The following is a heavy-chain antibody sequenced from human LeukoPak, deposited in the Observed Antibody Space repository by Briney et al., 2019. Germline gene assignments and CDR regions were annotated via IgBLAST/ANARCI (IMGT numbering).Heavy chain of an antibody. CDR2: INPSGGST. CDR1: GYTFTSYY. Sequence: VASVKVSCKASGYTFTSYYIHWVRQAPGQGLKWMGRINPSGGSTGYAQKFQGRVTMTRDMSTSTVYMELSSLRSEDTAVYYCARGNDILTSYYGIDDWGQGTLVTVSS. D-gene: IGHD3-9*01. V-gene: IGHV1-46*01. CDR3: ARGNDILTSYYGIDD. J-gene: IGHJ4*02.